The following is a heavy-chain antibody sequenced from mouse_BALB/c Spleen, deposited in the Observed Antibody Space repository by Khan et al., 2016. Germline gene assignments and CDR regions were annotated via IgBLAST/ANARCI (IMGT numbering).Heavy chain of an antibody. J-gene: IGHJ2*01. D-gene: IGHD1-1*01. Sequence: EVELVESGPGLVKPSQSLSLTCTVTGYSITSDYAWNWIRQFPGNKLEWMGYIAYSGSTFYNPSLKSRISITRDTSKNQFFLQLNSVTTEDTATYYCARLDYFDYYFDYWGLGSTLTVSS. CDR1: GYSITSDYA. CDR3: ARLDYFDYYFDY. V-gene: IGHV3-2*02. CDR2: IAYSGST.